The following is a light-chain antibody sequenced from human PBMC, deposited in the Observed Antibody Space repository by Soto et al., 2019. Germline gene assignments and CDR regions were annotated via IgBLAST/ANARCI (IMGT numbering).Light chain of an antibody. J-gene: IGLJ3*02. Sequence: QSALTQPASVSGSPGQSITISCTGTSSDVGGYNYVSWYQQHPGKAPKVMIYEVSNRPSGVSNRFSGSKSGNTASLTISGLQSEDEADYYSTSYTSSNTGVFGGGTKLTVL. CDR3: TSYTSSNTGV. CDR2: EVS. V-gene: IGLV2-14*01. CDR1: SSDVGGYNY.